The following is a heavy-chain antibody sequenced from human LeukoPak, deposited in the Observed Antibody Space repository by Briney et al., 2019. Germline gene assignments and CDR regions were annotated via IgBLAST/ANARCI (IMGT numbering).Heavy chain of an antibody. V-gene: IGHV4-31*11. J-gene: IGHJ3*01. CDR1: GDSISGGGYY. D-gene: IGHD4-23*01. CDR3: ARTIHDYGGNPGSFDL. Sequence: PSETLSLTCALSGDSISGGGYYWSWIRQPPGRDLEWIGYIYYGGITYNITYYSPSLKSRVSISIDTSESQFSLRLSSVTAADTAVYYCARTIHDYGGNPGSFDLWGQGTMVSVSS. CDR2: IYYGGITYNIT.